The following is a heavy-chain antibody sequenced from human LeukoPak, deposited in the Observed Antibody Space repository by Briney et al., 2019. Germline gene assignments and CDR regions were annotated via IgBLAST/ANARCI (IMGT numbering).Heavy chain of an antibody. CDR1: GGSISSYY. V-gene: IGHV4-34*01. CDR2: INHSGST. CDR3: ARGRDSSSWYGNYYYGMDV. D-gene: IGHD6-13*01. Sequence: NPSETLSLTCTVSGGSISSYYWSWIRQPAGKGLEWIGEINHSGSTNYNPSLKSRVTISVDTSKNQFSLKLSSVTAADTAVYYCARGRDSSSWYGNYYYGMDVWGQGTTVTVSS. J-gene: IGHJ6*02.